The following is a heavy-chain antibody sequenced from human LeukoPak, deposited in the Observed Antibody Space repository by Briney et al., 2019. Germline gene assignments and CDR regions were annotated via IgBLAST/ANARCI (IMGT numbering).Heavy chain of an antibody. CDR1: GYSISSGYY. V-gene: IGHV4-38-2*02. CDR2: IYHSGRT. J-gene: IGHJ5*02. Sequence: SETLSLTCTVSGYSISSGYYWGWIRQPPGKGLEWIGSIYHSGRTFYNPSLKSRVTISVDTSKNQFSLKLSSVTAADTAVYYCARLNSPGWFDPWGQGTLVTVSS. CDR3: ARLNSPGWFDP.